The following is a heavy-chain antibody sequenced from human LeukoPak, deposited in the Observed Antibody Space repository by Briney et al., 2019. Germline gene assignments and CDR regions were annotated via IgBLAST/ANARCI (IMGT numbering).Heavy chain of an antibody. Sequence: SETLSLTCTVSGGSVSSYYWSWIRQPPGKGLEWIGYIYYSGSTNYNPSLKSRVTISVDTSKNQFSLKLSSVTAADTAVYYCARHRYYYDSSGYYCVYYFDYWGQGTLVTVSS. CDR3: ARHRYYYDSSGYYCVYYFDY. J-gene: IGHJ4*02. CDR2: IYYSGST. V-gene: IGHV4-59*08. D-gene: IGHD3-22*01. CDR1: GGSVSSYY.